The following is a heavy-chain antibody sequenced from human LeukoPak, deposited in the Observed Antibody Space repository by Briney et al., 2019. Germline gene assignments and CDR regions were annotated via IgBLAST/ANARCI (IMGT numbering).Heavy chain of an antibody. J-gene: IGHJ4*02. CDR2: ISSSGSTI. CDR3: ARRSGYSYGALGY. V-gene: IGHV3-11*01. CDR1: GVIFSGYA. Sequence: GGSLRLSCAASGVIFSGYAMSWVRQAPGKGLEWVSYISSSGSTIYYADSVKGRFTISRDNAKNSLYLQMNSLRAEDTAVYYCARRSGYSYGALGYWGQGTLVTVSS. D-gene: IGHD5-18*01.